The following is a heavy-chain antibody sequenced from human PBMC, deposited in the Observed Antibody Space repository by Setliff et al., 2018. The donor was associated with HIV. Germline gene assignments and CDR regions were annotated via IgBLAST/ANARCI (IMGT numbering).Heavy chain of an antibody. CDR3: VASSSWSCRLNY. CDR2: INHSGNT. CDR1: GGSFSGY. Sequence: PSETLSLTCAVYGGSFSGYWSWIRQSPGEGLEWLGEINHSGNTHYDPSLKSRLTISIDTSKKQFSLKLTSVTAADAAIYYCVASSSWSCRLNYWGQGTLVTVSS. V-gene: IGHV4-34*01. D-gene: IGHD2-2*01. J-gene: IGHJ4*02.